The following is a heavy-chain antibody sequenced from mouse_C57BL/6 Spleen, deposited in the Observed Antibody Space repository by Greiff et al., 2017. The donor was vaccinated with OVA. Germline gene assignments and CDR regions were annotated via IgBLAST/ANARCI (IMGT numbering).Heavy chain of an antibody. CDR1: GFSLTSYG. Sequence: VQLQQSGPGLVAPSQSLSITCTVSGFSLTSYGVHWVRQPPGKGLEWLVVIWSDGSTTYNSALKSRLSISKDNSKSQVFLKMNSFQTDDTAMYYCARYDYDGYAMDYWGQGTSVTVSS. V-gene: IGHV2-6*03. CDR2: IWSDGST. J-gene: IGHJ4*01. CDR3: ARYDYDGYAMDY. D-gene: IGHD2-4*01.